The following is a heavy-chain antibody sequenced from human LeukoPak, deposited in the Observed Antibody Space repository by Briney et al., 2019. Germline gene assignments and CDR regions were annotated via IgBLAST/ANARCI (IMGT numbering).Heavy chain of an antibody. J-gene: IGHJ5*02. V-gene: IGHV4-31*03. Sequence: SETLSLTCTVSGGSISSGGYYWRWIRQHPGKGLEWIGYIYYSGSTYYNPSLKSRVTISVDTSKNQFSLKLSSVTAADTAVYYCARYYGSGSYYLYNWFDPWGQGTLVTVSS. CDR2: IYYSGST. CDR3: ARYYGSGSYYLYNWFDP. CDR1: GGSISSGGYY. D-gene: IGHD3-10*01.